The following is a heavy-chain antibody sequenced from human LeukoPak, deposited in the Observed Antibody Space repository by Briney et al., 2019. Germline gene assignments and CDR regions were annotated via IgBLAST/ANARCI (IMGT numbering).Heavy chain of an antibody. CDR1: GGSFSGYY. Sequence: SETLSLTCAVYGGSFSGYYWSWIRQPPGKGLEWIGEINNSGSTNYNPYLKSRVTISVDTSKNQFSLKLSSVTAADTAVYYCAREYCSGGSCYFFDYWGQGTLVTVSS. CDR2: INNSGST. D-gene: IGHD2-15*01. V-gene: IGHV4-34*01. CDR3: AREYCSGGSCYFFDY. J-gene: IGHJ4*02.